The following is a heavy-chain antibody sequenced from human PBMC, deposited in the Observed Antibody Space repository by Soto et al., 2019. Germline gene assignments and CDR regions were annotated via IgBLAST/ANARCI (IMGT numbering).Heavy chain of an antibody. Sequence: ASVKVSCKPSGYSFSNFYVHWVRQAPGQGLAWMGGIIPIFGTANYAQKFQGRVTITADESTSTAYMELSSLRSEDTAVYYCSRVSMATVTTDYCMDVWGQGTTVTVSS. J-gene: IGHJ6*02. D-gene: IGHD4-4*01. CDR3: SRVSMATVTTDYCMDV. V-gene: IGHV1-69*13. CDR2: IIPIFGTA. CDR1: GYSFSNFY.